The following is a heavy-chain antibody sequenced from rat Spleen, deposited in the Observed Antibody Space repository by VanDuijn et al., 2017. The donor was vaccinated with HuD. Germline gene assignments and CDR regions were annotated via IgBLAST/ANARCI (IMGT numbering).Heavy chain of an antibody. V-gene: IGHV2S61*01. J-gene: IGHJ2*01. CDR1: GFSLSNYG. CDR3: ARSDFSSPYYFDY. D-gene: IGHD1-2*01. CDR2: IWGNGNT. Sequence: QVQLKESGPGLVKPSLTLSLTCTVSGFSLSNYGVIWVRQPPGKGLEWMGVIWGNGNTNYKSALKSRLSISRDTSKSQVFLKMNNLQTEDTAMHFCARSDFSSPYYFDYWGQGVMVTVSS.